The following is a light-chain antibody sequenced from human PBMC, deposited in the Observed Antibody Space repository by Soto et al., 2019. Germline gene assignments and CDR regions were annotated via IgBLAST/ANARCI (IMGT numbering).Light chain of an antibody. CDR1: QGIRND. CDR3: LQLYNYPWT. CDR2: AAS. J-gene: IGKJ1*01. V-gene: IGKV1-6*02. Sequence: AIQMTQSPSSLSASVGDRVTITCRASQGIRNDLGWFQQRPGKAPDLLIYAASNLQSGVPSRFSGSGSGTDFTLTISSLQPEDFATYYCLQLYNYPWTFGQGTQVEIK.